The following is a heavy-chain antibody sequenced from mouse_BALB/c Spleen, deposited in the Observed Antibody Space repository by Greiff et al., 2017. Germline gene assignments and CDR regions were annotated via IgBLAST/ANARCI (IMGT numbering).Heavy chain of an antibody. CDR2: ILPGSGST. Sequence: VKLQESGAELMKPGASVKISCKATGYTFSSYWIEWVKQRPGHGLEWIGEILPGSGSTNYNEKFKGKATFTADTSSNTAYMQLSSLTSEDSAVYYCATLLRLRPWFAYWGQGTLVTVSA. CDR3: ATLLRLRPWFAY. J-gene: IGHJ3*01. D-gene: IGHD1-2*01. CDR1: GYTFSSYW. V-gene: IGHV1-9*01.